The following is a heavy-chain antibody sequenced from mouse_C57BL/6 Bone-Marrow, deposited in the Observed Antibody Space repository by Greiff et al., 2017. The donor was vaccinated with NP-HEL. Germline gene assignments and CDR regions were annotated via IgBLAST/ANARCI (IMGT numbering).Heavy chain of an antibody. J-gene: IGHJ1*03. D-gene: IGHD1-1*01. CDR1: GYTFTEYT. V-gene: IGHV1-62-2*01. Sequence: VKLQQSGAELVKPGASVKLSCNASGYTFTEYTIHWVKQRSGQGLEWIGWFYPGSGSIKYNEKFKDKATFTADKSSSTVYMELSRLTSEDTAVYFCARQEGRYYGSSNEYFDVWGKGTTVTVSS. CDR3: ARQEGRYYGSSNEYFDV. CDR2: FYPGSGSI.